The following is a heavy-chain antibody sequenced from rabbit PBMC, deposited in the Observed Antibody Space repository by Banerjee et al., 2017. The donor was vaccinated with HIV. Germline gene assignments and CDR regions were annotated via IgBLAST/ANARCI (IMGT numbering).Heavy chain of an antibody. Sequence: FSFSNKYVMCWVRQAPGKGLEWIACINTSSGNTVYATWAKGRFTISRTSSTTVALQMTSLTAADTATYFCARETVGESHYYKLWGPGTL. D-gene: IGHD5-1*01. CDR3: ARETVGESHYYKL. J-gene: IGHJ4*01. CDR1: FSFSNKYV. V-gene: IGHV1S40*01. CDR2: INTSSGNT.